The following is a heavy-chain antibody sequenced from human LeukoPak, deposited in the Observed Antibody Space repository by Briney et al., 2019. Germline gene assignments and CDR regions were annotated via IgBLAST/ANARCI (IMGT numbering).Heavy chain of an antibody. CDR1: GYTFTSYD. D-gene: IGHD2-15*01. CDR3: ARRSRGYCSGGSCYSMSLLGY. V-gene: IGHV1-8*01. Sequence: ASVKVSCKASGYTFTSYDINWVRQATGQGLEWMGWMNPNSGNTGYAQKFQGRVTMTRNTSISTAYMELSSLRSEDTAVYYCARRSRGYCSGGSCYSMSLLGYWGQGTLVTVSS. J-gene: IGHJ4*02. CDR2: MNPNSGNT.